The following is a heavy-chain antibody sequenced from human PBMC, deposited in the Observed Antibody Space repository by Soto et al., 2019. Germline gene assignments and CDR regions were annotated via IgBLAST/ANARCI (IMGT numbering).Heavy chain of an antibody. CDR2: TYYNGDT. CDR3: ARGPGYLDGWRTFDF. CDR1: DDSFSGADYY. D-gene: IGHD6-19*01. J-gene: IGHJ4*02. Sequence: VLLQESGPGLLRPSETLSLTCTVSDDSFSGADYYWSWIRQPLGKGPGWIGYTYYNGDTKYNPALKSRVTMSVDTSKNQFSLRLSSVTAADTAVYFCARGPGYLDGWRTFDFWGRGILVTVSS. V-gene: IGHV4-30-4*02.